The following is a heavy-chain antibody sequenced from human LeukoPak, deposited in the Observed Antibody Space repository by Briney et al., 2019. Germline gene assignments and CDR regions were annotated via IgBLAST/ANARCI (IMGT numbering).Heavy chain of an antibody. V-gene: IGHV4-34*01. J-gene: IGHJ4*02. CDR2: INHSGST. Sequence: SETLSLTCAVYGGPFSGYYWSWIRQPPGKGLEWIGEINHSGSTNYNPSLKSRVTISVDTSKNQFSLKLSSVTAADTAVYYCAVRTVTRLDYWGQGTLVTVSS. CDR3: AVRTVTRLDY. D-gene: IGHD4-11*01. CDR1: GGPFSGYY.